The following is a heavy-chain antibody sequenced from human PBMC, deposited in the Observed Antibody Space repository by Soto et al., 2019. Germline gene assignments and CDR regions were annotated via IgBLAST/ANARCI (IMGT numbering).Heavy chain of an antibody. J-gene: IGHJ6*02. Sequence: QVQLQESGPGLVKPSQTLSLTCTVSGGSISSGGYYWSWIRQHPGKGLEWIGYIYYSGSTYYNPSXKXXXXXXVXTSKXXXXXXXXXXTAADTAVYYCARENYDFWSGYYSGPFYYYGMDVWGQGTTVTVSS. CDR1: GGSISSGGYY. D-gene: IGHD3-3*01. V-gene: IGHV4-31*01. CDR2: IYYSGST. CDR3: ARENYDFWSGYYSGPFYYYGMDV.